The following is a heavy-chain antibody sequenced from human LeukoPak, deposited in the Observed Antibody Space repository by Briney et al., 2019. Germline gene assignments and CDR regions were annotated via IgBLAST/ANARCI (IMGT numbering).Heavy chain of an antibody. CDR1: GFTFSSYW. V-gene: IGHV3-74*01. CDR3: ARRGYSYGFGY. Sequence: PGGSLRLSCAASGFTFSSYWMHWVRQAPGKGLVWVSRINSDGSSTSYADSVKGRFTISRDNAKNTLYLQMNSLRAEDTAVYYRARRGYSYGFGYWGQGTLVTVSS. J-gene: IGHJ4*02. CDR2: INSDGSST. D-gene: IGHD5-18*01.